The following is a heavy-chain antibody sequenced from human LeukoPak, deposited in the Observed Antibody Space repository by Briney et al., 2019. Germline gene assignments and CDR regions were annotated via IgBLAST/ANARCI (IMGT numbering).Heavy chain of an antibody. V-gene: IGHV1-18*01. J-gene: IGHJ4*02. CDR1: GYTFTSYG. CDR3: ARESHYYDSSGYQGMDY. D-gene: IGHD3-22*01. CDR2: ISAYNGNT. Sequence: ASVKVSCKASGYTFTSYGISWVRQAPGQGLEWMGWISAYNGNTNYAQKLQGRVTMTTDASTSTAYVELRSQRSDDTAVYYCARESHYYDSSGYQGMDYWGQGTLVTVSS.